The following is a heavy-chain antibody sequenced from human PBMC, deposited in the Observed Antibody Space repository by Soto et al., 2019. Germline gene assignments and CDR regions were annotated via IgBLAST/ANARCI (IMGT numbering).Heavy chain of an antibody. CDR1: GGTFSSYT. V-gene: IGHV1-69*02. D-gene: IGHD1-26*01. CDR2: IIPILGIA. Sequence: QVQLVQSGAEVKKPGSSVKVSCKASGGTFSSYTISWVRQAPGQGLEWMGRIIPILGIANYAQKSQGRGTITAEKSTSTAYLELTSLRSEDTAVYYCARSKTWEVPYYFDYWGQVTLVTVSS. CDR3: ARSKTWEVPYYFDY. J-gene: IGHJ4*02.